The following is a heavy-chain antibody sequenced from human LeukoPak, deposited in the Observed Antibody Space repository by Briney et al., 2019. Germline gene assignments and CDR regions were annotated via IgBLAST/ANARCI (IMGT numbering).Heavy chain of an antibody. Sequence: SETLSLTCTVSGGSISSSSYYWGWIRQPPGKGLEWIGYIYYSGSTNYNPSLKSRVTISVDTSKNQFSLKLSSVTAADTAVYYCARSRGYSYGNYYYYYYMDVWGKGTTVTVSS. V-gene: IGHV4-61*05. J-gene: IGHJ6*03. D-gene: IGHD5-18*01. CDR2: IYYSGST. CDR3: ARSRGYSYGNYYYYYYMDV. CDR1: GGSISSSSYY.